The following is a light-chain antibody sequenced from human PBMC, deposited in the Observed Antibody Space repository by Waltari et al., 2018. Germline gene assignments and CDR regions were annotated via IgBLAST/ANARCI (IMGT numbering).Light chain of an antibody. CDR2: EVS. Sequence: QSALTQPASVSGSPGQSITISCPGTSSDVGGYNYASWYQQHPGKAPKLMIYEVSNRPSGVSNRCSGSKSGNTASLTISGLQAEDEADYYCSSYTSSSFVVFGGGTKLTVL. CDR1: SSDVGGYNY. CDR3: SSYTSSSFVV. J-gene: IGLJ2*01. V-gene: IGLV2-14*01.